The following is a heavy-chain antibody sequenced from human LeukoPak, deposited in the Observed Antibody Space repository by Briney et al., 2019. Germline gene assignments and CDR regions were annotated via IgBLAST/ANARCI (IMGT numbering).Heavy chain of an antibody. Sequence: GRSLRLSCAASGFTFSSYGMHWVRQAPGKGLEWVAHIRSGGDNIHYVDSVRGRFTISRDNAKKSLYLQMNSLRAEDTAVYYCVRDVQFAFDIWGQGTMVTVSS. CDR2: IRSGGDNI. CDR1: GFTFSSYG. D-gene: IGHD5-24*01. CDR3: VRDVQFAFDI. V-gene: IGHV3-48*01. J-gene: IGHJ3*02.